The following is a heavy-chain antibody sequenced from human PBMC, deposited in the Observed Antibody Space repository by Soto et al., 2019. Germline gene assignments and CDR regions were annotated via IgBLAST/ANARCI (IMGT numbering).Heavy chain of an antibody. V-gene: IGHV4-59*01. D-gene: IGHD6-19*01. CDR3: AAGSGSYGPLGY. CDR2: IYYSENT. CDR1: GGSISSYY. Sequence: QVQLQESGPGLVKPSETLSLTCTVSGGSISSYYWSWIRQPPGKGLEWIGDIYYSENTNYNPSLKSRVTITVDTSKTQFSQKLSSVTAAATAVYYCAAGSGSYGPLGYWGQGTLVTVSS. J-gene: IGHJ4*02.